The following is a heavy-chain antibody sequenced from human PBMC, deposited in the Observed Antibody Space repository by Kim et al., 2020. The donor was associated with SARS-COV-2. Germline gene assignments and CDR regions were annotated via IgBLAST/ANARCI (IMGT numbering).Heavy chain of an antibody. CDR3: ARHTSIFNNFFDP. CDR2: INPNSGGT. CDR1: GYTFTDYY. D-gene: IGHD2-2*01. J-gene: IGHJ5*02. Sequence: ASVKVSCKASGYTFTDYYVHWVRQAPGQGLEWMGRINPNSGGTNYAQKFQGRVTMTRETSVSTVYMELNRLRSDDTAVYYCARHTSIFNNFFDPWGQGTL. V-gene: IGHV1-2*06.